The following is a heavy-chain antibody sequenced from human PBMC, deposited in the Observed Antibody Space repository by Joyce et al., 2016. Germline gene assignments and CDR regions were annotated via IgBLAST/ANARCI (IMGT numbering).Heavy chain of an antibody. CDR1: GFTFSRYS. Sequence: EVQLVESGGGLVKPGGALRLSCAASGFTFSRYSMSGVRQAPGKGLGLVSSFSSSSSYIKYTDAVKGRFTISRDNAKNSLYLQMNSLRVEDTAVYYCARSSYTNGIFDYWGQGTLVTVSS. J-gene: IGHJ4*02. CDR3: ARSSYTNGIFDY. CDR2: FSSSSSYI. V-gene: IGHV3-21*01. D-gene: IGHD2-8*01.